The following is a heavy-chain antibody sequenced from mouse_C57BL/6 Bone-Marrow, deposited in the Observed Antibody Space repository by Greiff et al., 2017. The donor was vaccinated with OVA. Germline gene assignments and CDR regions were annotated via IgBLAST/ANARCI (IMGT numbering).Heavy chain of an antibody. CDR2: IYWDDDK. CDR3: ARRDYYGSSPYWYFDV. Sequence: QVTLKECGPGILQSSQTLSLTCSFSGFSLSTSGMGVSWIRQPSGKGLEWLAHIYWDDDKRYNPSLKSRLTISKDTSRNQVFLKITSVDTADTATYYCARRDYYGSSPYWYFDVWGTGTTVTVSS. V-gene: IGHV8-12*01. D-gene: IGHD1-1*01. J-gene: IGHJ1*03. CDR1: GFSLSTSGMG.